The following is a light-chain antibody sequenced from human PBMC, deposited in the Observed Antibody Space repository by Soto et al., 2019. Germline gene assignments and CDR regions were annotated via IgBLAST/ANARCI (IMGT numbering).Light chain of an antibody. Sequence: EIVLTQSPATLSVSPGERATLSCRASQSVSGDLAWYHHKPGQAPRLLIYDASTRALDTPARFAGSGAGTEFTLTNSSLQSEDFAVYFCQQSNNWPITFGQGTRLEIK. CDR2: DAS. CDR3: QQSNNWPIT. V-gene: IGKV3-15*01. CDR1: QSVSGD. J-gene: IGKJ5*01.